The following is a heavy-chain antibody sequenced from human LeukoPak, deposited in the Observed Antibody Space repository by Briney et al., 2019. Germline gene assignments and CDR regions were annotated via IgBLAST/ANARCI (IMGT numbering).Heavy chain of an antibody. CDR1: GFTLNTYT. J-gene: IGHJ4*02. CDR2: ISSSNSYI. D-gene: IGHD5-24*01. CDR3: AINGDVHNRLFVYFDY. V-gene: IGHV3-21*01. Sequence: PGGSLRLSCAASGFTLNTYTMNWVRHAPGKGLEGVSSISSSNSYIYYADSVKGRFTVSRDNARNSLYLQMNSLRAEDTAVYYCAINGDVHNRLFVYFDYWGQGTLVTVSS.